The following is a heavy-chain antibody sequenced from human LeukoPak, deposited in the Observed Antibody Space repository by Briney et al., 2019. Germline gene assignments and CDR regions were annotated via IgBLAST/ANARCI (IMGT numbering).Heavy chain of an antibody. D-gene: IGHD6-13*01. CDR1: EFTFSRFA. CDR3: AKHLGSPSSLFSYMDV. V-gene: IGHV3-23*01. Sequence: GGSLRLSCEASEFTFSRFAMSGIRHPPGTGREWVSTLSGSGGATYYADSVKGRFTTSRDNSKNTLHLHMDNPSADDTAVYYCAKHLGSPSSLFSYMDVWGKGTSVIVSS. CDR2: LSGSGGAT. J-gene: IGHJ6*03.